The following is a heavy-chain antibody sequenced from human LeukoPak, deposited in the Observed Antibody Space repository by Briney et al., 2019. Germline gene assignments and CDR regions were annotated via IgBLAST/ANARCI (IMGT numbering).Heavy chain of an antibody. V-gene: IGHV4-34*01. Sequence: SETLSLTCAVYGGSFCGYYWSWIRQPPGKGLEWIGEINHSGSTNYNPSLKSRVTISVDTSKNQFSLKLSSVTAADTAVYYCAYRGGGLQHWGQGTLVTVSS. J-gene: IGHJ1*01. CDR3: AYRGGGLQH. CDR1: GGSFCGYY. D-gene: IGHD2-15*01. CDR2: INHSGST.